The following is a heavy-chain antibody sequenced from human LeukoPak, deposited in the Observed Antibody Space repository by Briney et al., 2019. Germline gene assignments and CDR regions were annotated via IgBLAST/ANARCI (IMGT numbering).Heavy chain of an antibody. CDR2: ISAYNGNT. D-gene: IGHD6-25*01. CDR3: ARDPSDSGKMWNYFDY. CDR1: GYTFTGYY. V-gene: IGHV1-18*04. Sequence: ASVKVSCKASGYTFTGYYMHWVRQAPGQGLEWMGWISAYNGNTNYAQKLQGRVTMTTDTSTSTAYMELRSLRSDDTAVYYCARDPSDSGKMWNYFDYWGQGTLVTVSS. J-gene: IGHJ4*02.